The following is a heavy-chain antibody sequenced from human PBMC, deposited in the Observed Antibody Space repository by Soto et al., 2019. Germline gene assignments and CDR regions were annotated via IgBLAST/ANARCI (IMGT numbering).Heavy chain of an antibody. CDR1: GVSFSSLA. D-gene: IGHD2-21*02. CDR3: AKDHTDVTLFDY. J-gene: IGHJ4*02. CDR2: ISGRGVDT. V-gene: IGHV3-23*01. Sequence: PGGSLRLSCAASGVSFSSLAIIFFRQAPAKWREWVSSISGRGVDTLYADSVKGRFTISRDNSRNTLYLQVNSLRAEDTAVYYCAKDHTDVTLFDYWGQGTLVTVSS.